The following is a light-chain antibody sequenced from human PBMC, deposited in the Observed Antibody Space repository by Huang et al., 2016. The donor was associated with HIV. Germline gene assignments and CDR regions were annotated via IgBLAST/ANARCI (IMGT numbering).Light chain of an antibody. CDR3: QQYNNWPPVT. Sequence: EIVMTQSPATLSVSPGERATLSCRASQSITNNLAWYQQKPGHAPRLRIYGASTRATGIPDRFSGSGSGTEFTLTINSLQSEDFAVYYCQQYNNWPPVTFGPGTKVDIK. J-gene: IGKJ3*01. CDR1: QSITNN. V-gene: IGKV3-15*01. CDR2: GAS.